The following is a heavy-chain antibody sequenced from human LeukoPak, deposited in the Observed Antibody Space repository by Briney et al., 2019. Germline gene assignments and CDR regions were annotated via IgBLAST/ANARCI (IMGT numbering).Heavy chain of an antibody. CDR2: IRSKAYGGTT. D-gene: IGHD4-23*01. Sequence: GGSLRLSCAASGFTFSSYGMHWVRQAPGKGLEWVGFIRSKAYGGTTEYAASVKGRFTISRDDSKSIAYLQMNSLKTEDTAVYYCTRGLRWFFDYWGQGTLVTVSS. CDR3: TRGLRWFFDY. CDR1: GFTFSSYG. J-gene: IGHJ4*02. V-gene: IGHV3-49*04.